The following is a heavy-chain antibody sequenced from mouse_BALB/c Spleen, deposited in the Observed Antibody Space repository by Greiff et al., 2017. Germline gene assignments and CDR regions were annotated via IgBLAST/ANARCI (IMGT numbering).Heavy chain of an antibody. J-gene: IGHJ2*01. Sequence: EVQVVESGGGLVKPGGSLKLSCAASGFTFNDYYMYWVRQTPEKRLEWVATISDGGSYTYYPDSVKGRFTISRDNAKNNLYLQMSSLKSEDTAMYYCARDGNYVGNFDYWGQGTTLTVSS. CDR3: ARDGNYVGNFDY. D-gene: IGHD2-1*01. CDR2: ISDGGSYT. V-gene: IGHV5-4*02. CDR1: GFTFNDYY.